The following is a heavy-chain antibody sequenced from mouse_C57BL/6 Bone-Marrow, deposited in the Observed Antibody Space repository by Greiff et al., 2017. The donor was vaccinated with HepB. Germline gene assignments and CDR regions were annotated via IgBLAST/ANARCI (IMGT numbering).Heavy chain of an antibody. J-gene: IGHJ1*03. D-gene: IGHD4-1*01. CDR3: ARGWDVRYFDV. CDR1: GYTFTSYG. CDR2: IYPRSGNT. Sequence: QVQLKQSGAELARPGASVKLSCKASGYTFTSYGISWVKQRTGQGLEWIGEIYPRSGNTYYNEKFKGKATLTADKSSSTAYMELRSLTSEDSAVYFCARGWDVRYFDVWGTGTTVTVSS. V-gene: IGHV1-81*01.